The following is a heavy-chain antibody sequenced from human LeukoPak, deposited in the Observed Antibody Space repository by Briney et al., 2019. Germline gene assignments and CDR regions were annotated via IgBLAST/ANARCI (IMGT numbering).Heavy chain of an antibody. CDR2: ISWNSGSI. J-gene: IGHJ4*02. CDR1: GFTFDDYA. CDR3: AKVPYYYGSGGKMAYFDY. V-gene: IGHV3-9*01. D-gene: IGHD3-10*01. Sequence: GGSLRLSCAASGFTFDDYAMPWVRQAPGKGLEWVSGISWNSGSIGYADSVKGRFTISRDNAKNSLYLQMNSLRAEDTALYYCAKVPYYYGSGGKMAYFDYWGQGTLVTVSP.